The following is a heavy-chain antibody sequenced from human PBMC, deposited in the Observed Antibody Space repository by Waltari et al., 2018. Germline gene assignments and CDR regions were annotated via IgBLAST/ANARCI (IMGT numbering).Heavy chain of an antibody. CDR2: INPNSGDT. CDR3: ARERGRSEWYGVDY. V-gene: IGHV1-2*02. CDR1: GYTFTGYY. Sequence: QVQVVQSGAEVKKPGASVRVSCQASGYTFTGYYMHWVRQVPGQGLEWMGWINPNSGDTNYAQKFQDRVTMTNDASIDTAYMELRRLRSDDTAVYYCARERGRSEWYGVDYWGQGTLVTVSS. J-gene: IGHJ4*02. D-gene: IGHD3-10*01.